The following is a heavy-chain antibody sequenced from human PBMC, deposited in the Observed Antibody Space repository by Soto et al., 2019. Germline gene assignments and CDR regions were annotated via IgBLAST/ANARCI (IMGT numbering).Heavy chain of an antibody. CDR1: GGSFSGYY. CDR2: INHSGST. Sequence: SSETLSLTCAVYGGSFSGYYWSWIRQPPGKGLEWIGEINHSGSTNYNPSLKSRVTISVDTSKNQFSLKLSSVTAADTAVYYCARGGPWSGYYTLYNWFDPWGQGTLVTV. CDR3: ARGGPWSGYYTLYNWFDP. D-gene: IGHD3-3*01. J-gene: IGHJ5*02. V-gene: IGHV4-34*01.